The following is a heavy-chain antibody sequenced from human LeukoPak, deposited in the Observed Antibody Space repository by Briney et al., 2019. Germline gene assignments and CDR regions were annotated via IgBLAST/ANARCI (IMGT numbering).Heavy chain of an antibody. CDR2: IIPIFGTA. V-gene: IGHV1-69*13. CDR3: ARGQHRWDYSHNLMSF. D-gene: IGHD4-11*01. CDR1: GGTFSSYA. Sequence: SVKVSCKAPGGTFSSYAISWVRQAPGQGLEWMGGIIPIFGTANYAQKFQGRVTITADESTSTAYMELNSLRADDTAVYYCARGQHRWDYSHNLMSFWGQGTLVTVSS. J-gene: IGHJ3*01.